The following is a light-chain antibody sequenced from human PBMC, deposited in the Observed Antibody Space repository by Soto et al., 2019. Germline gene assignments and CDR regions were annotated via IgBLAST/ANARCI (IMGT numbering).Light chain of an antibody. Sequence: EIVLTQSPAILSVSPGERATLSCRASQSISRSLAWYQQKPGQAPRLLISDASTRATGIPARFSGSGSGAEFTLTISSLQSEDFAVYYCQQYNNWPPVTFGPGTKVDI. V-gene: IGKV3-15*01. J-gene: IGKJ3*01. CDR2: DAS. CDR1: QSISRS. CDR3: QQYNNWPPVT.